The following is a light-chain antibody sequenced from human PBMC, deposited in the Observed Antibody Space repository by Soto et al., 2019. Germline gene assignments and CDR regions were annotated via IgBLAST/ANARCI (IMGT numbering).Light chain of an antibody. CDR2: GAP. V-gene: IGKV3-15*01. Sequence: EIVRTHPPATRSLSPGKKATLSCRASRRVSSNLAWYQQKPGQAPRLLIYGAPTRATGIPARFSGSGSGTEFTLTISSLQSEDFAVYYCQQYNNWRGTFGQGTKLEIK. J-gene: IGKJ2*01. CDR3: QQYNNWRGT. CDR1: RRVSSN.